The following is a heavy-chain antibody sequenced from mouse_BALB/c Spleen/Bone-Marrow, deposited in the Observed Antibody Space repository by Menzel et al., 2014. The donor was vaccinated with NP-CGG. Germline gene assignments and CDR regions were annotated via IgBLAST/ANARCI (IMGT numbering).Heavy chain of an antibody. V-gene: IGHV14-3*02. Sequence: DVKLVESGAELVKPGASVKLSCTASGFNIKDTYMHWVKQRPDQGLEWIGRIDPANGNTKYNPKFQGKATITSDTSSNTAYLQLSSLTXXXXXVXXXXGWEDYWGQGTTLTVSS. D-gene: IGHD4-1*01. CDR3: XGWEDY. CDR2: IDPANGNT. J-gene: IGHJ2*01. CDR1: GFNIKDTY.